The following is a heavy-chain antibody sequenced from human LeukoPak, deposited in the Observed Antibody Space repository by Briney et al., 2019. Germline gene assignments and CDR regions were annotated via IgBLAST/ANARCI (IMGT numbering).Heavy chain of an antibody. CDR1: GGTFSSYA. V-gene: IGHV1-69*06. CDR3: AKGGVGATSYESFDY. D-gene: IGHD1-26*01. J-gene: IGHJ4*02. CDR2: IIPIFGTA. Sequence: ASVKVSCKASGGTFSSYAISWVRQAPGQGLEWMGGIIPIFGTANYAQKFQGRVTITADKSTSTAYMELSSLRSEDTAVYYCAKGGVGATSYESFDYWGQGTLVTVSS.